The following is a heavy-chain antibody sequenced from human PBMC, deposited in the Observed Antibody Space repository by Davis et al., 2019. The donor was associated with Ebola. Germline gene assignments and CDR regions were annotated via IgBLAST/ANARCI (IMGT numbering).Heavy chain of an antibody. J-gene: IGHJ6*02. CDR3: ARDRSYSGYGMDV. Sequence: SVKVSCKASGYIFSNYDINWVRQASGQGLEWMGGIIPIFGTANYAQKFQGRVTITADESTSTAYMELSSLRSEDTAVYYCARDRSYSGYGMDVWGQGTTVTVSS. CDR1: GYIFSNYD. V-gene: IGHV1-69*13. D-gene: IGHD6-13*01. CDR2: IIPIFGTA.